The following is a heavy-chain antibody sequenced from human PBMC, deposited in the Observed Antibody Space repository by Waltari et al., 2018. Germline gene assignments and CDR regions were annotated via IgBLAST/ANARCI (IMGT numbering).Heavy chain of an antibody. D-gene: IGHD6-25*01. Sequence: EMQLVESGGGLIQLGVSLRSSCAARGFNVSRNYMSWVRQALGEGQQWVSILYSDGRTFYADSVKGRFTISRDTSKNILYLQMNSLRINDTATYYCALGSAAQGSWGQGTLVTVSS. CDR2: LYSDGRT. CDR3: ALGSAAQGS. CDR1: GFNVSRNY. J-gene: IGHJ5*02. V-gene: IGHV3-53*01.